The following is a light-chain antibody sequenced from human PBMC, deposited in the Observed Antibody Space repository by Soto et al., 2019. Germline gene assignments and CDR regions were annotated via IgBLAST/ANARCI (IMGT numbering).Light chain of an antibody. J-gene: IGKJ2*01. V-gene: IGKV1-9*01. CDR2: AAS. Sequence: IQLTQSPSFLSASVGDRVTITCRASQGISSSLAWFQQQPGKAPKLLIYAASTLQSRVPSRFSGSGSGTDFTLTISSLQPEDFATYYCQQLNTYPHTFGQGTKLEIK. CDR1: QGISSS. CDR3: QQLNTYPHT.